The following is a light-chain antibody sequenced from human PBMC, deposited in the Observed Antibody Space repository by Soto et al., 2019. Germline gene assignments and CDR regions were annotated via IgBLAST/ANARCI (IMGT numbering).Light chain of an antibody. CDR1: QSISSW. J-gene: IGKJ3*01. CDR2: DAS. Sequence: DIKMSQSPSTLSASVGDRVTITCRASQSISSWLAWYQQKPGKAPKLLIYDASSLESGVPSRFSGSGSGTEFTLTISSLQPDDFATYYCQQYNSYRGTFGPGTKVDIK. V-gene: IGKV1-5*01. CDR3: QQYNSYRGT.